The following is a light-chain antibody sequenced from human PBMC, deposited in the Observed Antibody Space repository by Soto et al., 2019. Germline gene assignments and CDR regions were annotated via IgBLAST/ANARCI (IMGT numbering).Light chain of an antibody. CDR3: QKYNSAPLT. V-gene: IGKV1-27*01. CDR2: AAS. J-gene: IGKJ4*01. CDR1: QGISKY. Sequence: DIQMTQSPSSLSASVGDRVTITWRASQGISKYLAWYQQKPGKVPKVLIYAASTLKAGVPSRFSVTGPGTDFILTISSLQPEDVANYYCQKYNSAPLTFGGGTKVEIK.